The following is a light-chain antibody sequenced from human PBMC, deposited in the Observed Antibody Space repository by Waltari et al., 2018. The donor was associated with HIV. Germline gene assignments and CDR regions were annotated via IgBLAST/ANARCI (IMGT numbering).Light chain of an antibody. CDR2: DAS. J-gene: IGKJ3*01. CDR1: QTVNSY. Sequence: EIVLTQSPATLSLSPGARATLPCRTSQTVNSYLAWYQHRPGQAPRLLIYDASTRATGVPARFSGSESGTHFTLTISGLEPEDFAVYYCHQGTFGPGTKVNV. V-gene: IGKV3-11*01. CDR3: HQGT.